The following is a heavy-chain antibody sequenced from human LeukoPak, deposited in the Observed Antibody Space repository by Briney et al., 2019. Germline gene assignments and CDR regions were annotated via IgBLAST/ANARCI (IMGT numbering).Heavy chain of an antibody. J-gene: IGHJ4*02. V-gene: IGHV5-51*01. D-gene: IGHD6-19*01. CDR3: VRRPLYSSGWFYFDY. CDR1: GYSFTSYW. CDR2: IYPGDSDT. Sequence: GESLKISCKGSGYSFTSYWIGWVRQMPGKGLEWMGIIYPGDSDTRYSPSFQGQVTISADKSISTAYLQWSSLKASDTAMYYCVRRPLYSSGWFYFDYWGQGTLVTVSS.